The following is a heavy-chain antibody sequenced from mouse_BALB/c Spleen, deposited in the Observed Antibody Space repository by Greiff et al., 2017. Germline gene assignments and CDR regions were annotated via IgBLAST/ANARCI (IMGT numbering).Heavy chain of an antibody. Sequence: QVQLQQSGPGLVAPSQSLSITCTVSGFSLTSYGVHWVRQPPGKGLEWLGVIWAGGSTNYNSALMSRLSISKDNSKSQVFLKMNSLQTDDTAMYYCARDAYYYGSSHWYFDVWGAGTTVTVSS. CDR2: IWAGGST. D-gene: IGHD1-1*01. CDR3: ARDAYYYGSSHWYFDV. V-gene: IGHV2-9*02. CDR1: GFSLTSYG. J-gene: IGHJ1*01.